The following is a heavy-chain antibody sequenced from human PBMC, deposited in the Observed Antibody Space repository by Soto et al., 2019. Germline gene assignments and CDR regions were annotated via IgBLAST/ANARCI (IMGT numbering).Heavy chain of an antibody. CDR3: AIGCVGSTSCPIDY. CDR2: INHSGST. V-gene: IGHV4-34*01. D-gene: IGHD2-2*01. CDR1: GGSFSGYY. J-gene: IGHJ4*02. Sequence: SETLSLTCAVYGGSFSGYYWSWIRQPPGKGLEWIGEINHSGSTNYNPSLKSRVTISVDTSKNQFSLKLSSVTAADTAVYYCAIGCVGSTSCPIDYWGQGTLVTVSS.